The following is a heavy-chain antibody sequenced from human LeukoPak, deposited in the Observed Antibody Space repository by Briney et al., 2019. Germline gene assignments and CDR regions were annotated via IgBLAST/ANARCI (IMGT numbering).Heavy chain of an antibody. CDR2: IYYSGST. CDR3: ARVGSGWYENWFDP. V-gene: IGHV4-39*01. D-gene: IGHD6-19*01. J-gene: IGHJ5*02. Sequence: SETLSLTCTVSGGSLSSSSYYWGWIRQPPGKGLEWIGSIYYSGSTYYNPSLKSRVSISVDTSKNQFSLKLSSVTAADTAVYYCARVGSGWYENWFDPWGQGTLVTVSS. CDR1: GGSLSSSSYY.